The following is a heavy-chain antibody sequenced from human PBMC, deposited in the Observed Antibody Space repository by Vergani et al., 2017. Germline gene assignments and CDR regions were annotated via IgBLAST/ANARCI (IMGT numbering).Heavy chain of an antibody. CDR1: GFTFSSYA. Sequence: EVQLVEPGGGLVQPGRPLRLSCAAFGFTFSSYAMSWARQAPGKGLEWVANIKQDGSEKYNVDSVKGRFTISRDNAKNSLYLQMNSLRAEDTAVYYCARTTVTTSSWFDPWGQGTLVTVSS. D-gene: IGHD4-11*01. V-gene: IGHV3-7*01. CDR3: ARTTVTTSSWFDP. CDR2: IKQDGSEK. J-gene: IGHJ5*02.